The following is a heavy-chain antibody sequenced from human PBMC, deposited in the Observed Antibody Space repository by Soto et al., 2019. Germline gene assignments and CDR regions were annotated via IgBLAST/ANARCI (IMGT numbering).Heavy chain of an antibody. CDR3: ARDAYYGSGSYYRY. D-gene: IGHD3-10*01. Sequence: ASVKVSCKASGYTFTSYAMHWVRQAPGQRLEWMGWNNAGNGNTKYSQKFQGRVTITRDTSASTAYIELSSLRSEDTAVYYCARDAYYGSGSYYRYWRGGTLVIVSS. CDR2: NNAGNGNT. J-gene: IGHJ4*02. CDR1: GYTFTSYA. V-gene: IGHV1-3*01.